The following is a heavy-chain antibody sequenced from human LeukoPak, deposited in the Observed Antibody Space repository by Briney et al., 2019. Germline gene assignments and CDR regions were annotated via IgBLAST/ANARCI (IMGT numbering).Heavy chain of an antibody. D-gene: IGHD5-18*01. Sequence: GGSLRLSCAASGFTFSSYGMYWVRQAPGKGLEWVAFIRYDGSNKYYADSVKGRFTISRDNSKNMLYLQMNSLRAEDTAVYYCARTGMDTAMAKTAFDIWGQGTMVTVSS. J-gene: IGHJ3*02. CDR2: IRYDGSNK. CDR1: GFTFSSYG. V-gene: IGHV3-30*02. CDR3: ARTGMDTAMAKTAFDI.